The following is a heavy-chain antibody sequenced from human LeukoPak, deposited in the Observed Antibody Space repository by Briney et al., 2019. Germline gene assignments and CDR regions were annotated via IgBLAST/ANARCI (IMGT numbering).Heavy chain of an antibody. CDR3: ARQLFHSSGSFDY. V-gene: IGHV4-4*02. J-gene: IGHJ4*02. CDR2: IYHSGST. CDR1: GGSISSSNW. Sequence: SGTLSLTCAVSGGSISSSNWWSWVRQPPGKGLEWIGEIYHSGSTNYNPSLKSRVTISVDKSKNQFSLKLSSVTAADTAVYYCARQLFHSSGSFDYWGQGTLVTVSS. D-gene: IGHD6-19*01.